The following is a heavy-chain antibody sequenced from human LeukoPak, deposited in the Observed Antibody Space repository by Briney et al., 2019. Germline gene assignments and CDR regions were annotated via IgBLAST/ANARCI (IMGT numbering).Heavy chain of an antibody. Sequence: GASVKVSCKASGYTFTSYYMHWVRQAPGQGLEWMGIINPSGGSTSYAQKFQGRVTMTRDTSTSTVYTELSSLRSEDTAVYYCARGVYGDYPINPFDYWGQGTLVTVSS. J-gene: IGHJ4*02. CDR2: INPSGGST. CDR1: GYTFTSYY. V-gene: IGHV1-46*01. CDR3: ARGVYGDYPINPFDY. D-gene: IGHD4-17*01.